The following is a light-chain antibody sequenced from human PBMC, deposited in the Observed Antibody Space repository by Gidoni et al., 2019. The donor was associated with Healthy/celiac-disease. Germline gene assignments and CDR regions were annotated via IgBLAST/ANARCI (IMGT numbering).Light chain of an antibody. J-gene: IGKJ4*01. CDR2: DAS. CDR3: QQYDNLPLT. CDR1: QDISNY. Sequence: DIQMTQSPSSLSASVGDRVPSTCQASQDISNYLNWYQQKPGKAPKLLIYDASNLETGVPSRFSGSGSGTDFTFTISSLQPEDIATYYCQQYDNLPLTFXGXTKVEIK. V-gene: IGKV1-33*01.